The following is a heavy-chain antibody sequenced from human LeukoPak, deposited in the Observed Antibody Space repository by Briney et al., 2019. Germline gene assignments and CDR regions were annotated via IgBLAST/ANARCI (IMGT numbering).Heavy chain of an antibody. J-gene: IGHJ5*02. CDR1: GGSFSGYY. Sequence: SETLSLTCAVYGGSFSGYYWSWIRQPPGKGLEWIGEINHSGSTNYNPSLKSRVTISVDTSKNQFSLKLSSVTAADTAVYYCARDRSSGYPSGFDHWGQGTLVTVSS. D-gene: IGHD3-22*01. CDR2: INHSGST. CDR3: ARDRSSGYPSGFDH. V-gene: IGHV4-34*01.